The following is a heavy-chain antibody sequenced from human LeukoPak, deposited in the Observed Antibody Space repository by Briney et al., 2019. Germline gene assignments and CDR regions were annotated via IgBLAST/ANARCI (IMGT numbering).Heavy chain of an antibody. CDR3: ARPEAGSFDY. D-gene: IGHD6-13*01. J-gene: IGHJ4*02. Sequence: GGSLRLSCAASGFTFSIYTMNWVRQAPGKGLEWVSSISSSSSYIYYADSVKGRFTISRDNAKNSLYLQMNSLRAEDTAVYYCARPEAGSFDYWGQGTLVTVSS. V-gene: IGHV3-21*01. CDR2: ISSSSSYI. CDR1: GFTFSIYT.